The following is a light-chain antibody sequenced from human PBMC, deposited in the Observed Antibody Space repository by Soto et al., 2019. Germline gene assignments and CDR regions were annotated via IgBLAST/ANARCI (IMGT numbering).Light chain of an antibody. J-gene: IGKJ3*01. V-gene: IGKV1-9*01. Sequence: DIQLTQSPSFLSAAVGDRVTITCRASQDINSYLAWYQQKPGKAPKLLIFGASTLQSGVPSRFSGSGSGTEFTLTISSLQPEDFAIYYCQQLNSYSIFTFGPGTKVDI. CDR3: QQLNSYSIFT. CDR2: GAS. CDR1: QDINSY.